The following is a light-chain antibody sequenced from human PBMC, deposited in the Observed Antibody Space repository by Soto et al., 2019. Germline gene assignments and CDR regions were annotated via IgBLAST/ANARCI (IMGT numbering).Light chain of an antibody. V-gene: IGKV3-15*01. CDR1: QSVNTN. Sequence: ETVMTQSPATLSVSLGERATLSCRASQSVNTNLAWYQQKPGQAPRLLIYGASIRATGVPARFSGSGSGTDFTLTISSLQPEDFVVYFWQQYKNWPPAILGGGTK. J-gene: IGKJ4*01. CDR3: QQYKNWPPAI. CDR2: GAS.